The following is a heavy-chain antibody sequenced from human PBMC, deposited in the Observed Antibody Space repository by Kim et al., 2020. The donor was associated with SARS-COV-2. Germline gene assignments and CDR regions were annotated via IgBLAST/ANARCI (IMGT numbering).Heavy chain of an antibody. CDR3: ARCIVVYSGYDSDYYYGMDV. Sequence: ASVKVSCKASGYTFTSYAMHWVRQAPGQRLEWMGWINAGNGNPKYSQKFQGRVTITRDTSASTAYMELSSLRSEDTAVYYCARCIVVYSGYDSDYYYGMDVWGQGTTVTVSS. CDR1: GYTFTSYA. D-gene: IGHD5-12*01. CDR2: INAGNGNP. V-gene: IGHV1-3*01. J-gene: IGHJ6*02.